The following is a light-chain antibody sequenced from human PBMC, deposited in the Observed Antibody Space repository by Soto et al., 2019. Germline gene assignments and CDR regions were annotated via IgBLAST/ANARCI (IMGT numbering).Light chain of an antibody. CDR2: GNY. J-gene: IGLJ1*01. Sequence: QSVLTQPPSVSGAPGQRVNISCTGSSSSIGAGYDVHWYQQLPGTAPKLLIYGNYNRPSGVPDRFSGSKSGTSASLAITGLQAEDEADYYCQSYDSSLSGCVFGTGTKLTVL. CDR1: SSSIGAGYD. V-gene: IGLV1-40*01. CDR3: QSYDSSLSGCV.